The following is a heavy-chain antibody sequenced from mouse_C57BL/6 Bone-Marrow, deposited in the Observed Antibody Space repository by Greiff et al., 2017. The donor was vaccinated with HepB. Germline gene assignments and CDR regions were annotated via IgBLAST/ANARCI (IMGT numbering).Heavy chain of an antibody. J-gene: IGHJ1*03. V-gene: IGHV1-75*01. CDR2: IFPGSGST. CDR3: ARRAYYYGSSYEYFDV. D-gene: IGHD1-1*01. CDR1: GYTFTDYY. Sequence: VQLQQSGPELVKPGASVKISCKASGYTFTDYYINWVKQRPGQGLEWIGWIFPGSGSTYYNEKFKGKATLTVDKSSSTAYMLLSSLTSEDSAVYFSARRAYYYGSSYEYFDVWGTGTTVTVSS.